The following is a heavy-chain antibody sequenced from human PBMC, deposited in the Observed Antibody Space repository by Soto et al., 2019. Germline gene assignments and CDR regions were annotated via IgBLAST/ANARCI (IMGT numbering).Heavy chain of an antibody. V-gene: IGHV5-10-1*01. CDR3: ARDDYVVRGVIINENYYYYSMDV. CDR1: GYSFTSYW. J-gene: IGHJ6*02. D-gene: IGHD3-10*01. Sequence: PGESLKISCKGSGYSFTSYWISWVRQMPGKGLEWMGRIDPSDSYTNYSPSFQGHVTISADKSISTACLQWSSLKASDTAMYYCARDDYVVRGVIINENYYYYSMDVWGQGTTVTVSS. CDR2: IDPSDSYT.